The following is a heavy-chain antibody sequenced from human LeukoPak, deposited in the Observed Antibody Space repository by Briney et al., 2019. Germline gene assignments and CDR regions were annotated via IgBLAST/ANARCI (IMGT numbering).Heavy chain of an antibody. CDR1: GFTFSSYS. D-gene: IGHD1-26*01. V-gene: IGHV3-21*01. CDR2: ISSSSSYI. Sequence: PGGSLRLSCAASGFTFSSYSMNWVRQAPGKGLEWVSSISSSSSYIYYADSVKGRFTISRDNAKNSLYLQMNSLRAEDTAVYYCARVSSGSYYTPAPNFDYWGQGTLVTVSS. J-gene: IGHJ4*02. CDR3: ARVSSGSYYTPAPNFDY.